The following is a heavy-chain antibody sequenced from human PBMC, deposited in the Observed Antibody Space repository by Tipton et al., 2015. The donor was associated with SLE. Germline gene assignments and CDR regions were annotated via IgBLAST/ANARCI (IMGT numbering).Heavy chain of an antibody. J-gene: IGHJ3*02. CDR2: ISSSSSTI. CDR1: GFTFSSYS. D-gene: IGHD6-13*01. V-gene: IGHV3-48*01. CDR3: AREMGSSSSWFGAFDI. Sequence: SLRLSCAASGFTFSSYSMNWVRQAPGKGLEWVSYISSSSSTIYYADSVKGRFTISRDNAKNSLYLQMNSLRAEDTAVYYCAREMGSSSSWFGAFDIWGQGTMVTVSS.